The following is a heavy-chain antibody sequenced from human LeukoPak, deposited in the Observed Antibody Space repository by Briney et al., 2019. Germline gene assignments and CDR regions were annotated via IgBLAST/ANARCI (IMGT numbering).Heavy chain of an antibody. CDR3: AKDRHCTSTSCYGEENPTFYYYYGMDV. D-gene: IGHD2-2*01. Sequence: GGSLRLSCAASGFTLSSYRMHWVRQAPGKGLEWVGVISYDGSNKYYADSVKRRFTIHRDNPKNTPYLQMKSRRPGDTVVYYCAKDRHCTSTSCYGEENPTFYYYYGMDVWGQGTTVTVSS. J-gene: IGHJ6*02. CDR2: ISYDGSNK. V-gene: IGHV3-30*18. CDR1: GFTLSSYR.